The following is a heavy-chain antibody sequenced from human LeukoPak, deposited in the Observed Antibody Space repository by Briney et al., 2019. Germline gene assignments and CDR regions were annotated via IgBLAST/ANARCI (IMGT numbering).Heavy chain of an antibody. D-gene: IGHD3-10*01. CDR3: ARHPYYYASGGDY. CDR1: GGCMSSGSDY. CDR2: IYYSGST. V-gene: IGHV4-39*01. J-gene: IGHJ4*02. Sequence: PETLSLTCTVSGGCMSSGSDYWGWIRQPRGKRLEWIESIYYSGSTYYNPSLKSRVTISVDTSKNQFSLKLSSVTAADTAVYYCARHPYYYASGGDYWGQGALATVSS.